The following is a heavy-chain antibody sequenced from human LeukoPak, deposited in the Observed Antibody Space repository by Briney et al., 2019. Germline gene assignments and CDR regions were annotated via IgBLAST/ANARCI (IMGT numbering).Heavy chain of an antibody. J-gene: IGHJ5*02. CDR1: GGSFSGYY. Sequence: SETLSLTCAVYGGSFSGYYWSWIRQPPGKGLEWIGEINHSGSTNYNPSLKSRVTISVDTSKNQFSLKLSSVTAADTAVHYCARTPTTANYDNWFDPWGQGTLVTVPS. CDR2: INHSGST. V-gene: IGHV4-34*01. CDR3: ARTPTTANYDNWFDP. D-gene: IGHD4-11*01.